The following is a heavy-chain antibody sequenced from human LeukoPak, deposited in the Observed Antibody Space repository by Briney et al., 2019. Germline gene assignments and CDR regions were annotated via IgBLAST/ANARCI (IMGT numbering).Heavy chain of an antibody. CDR1: GFTFSSSA. V-gene: IGHV3-23*01. Sequence: PPGGSLRLSCAASGFTFSSSAMSWVRQAPGKGLEWVSAISNNGGYTYYADSVKGRFTISRDNSKNTLYLQMNGLRAEETAMYYCATPYTSGWSLYFDNWGQGTLVTVSS. CDR2: ISNNGGYT. D-gene: IGHD6-19*01. J-gene: IGHJ4*02. CDR3: ATPYTSGWSLYFDN.